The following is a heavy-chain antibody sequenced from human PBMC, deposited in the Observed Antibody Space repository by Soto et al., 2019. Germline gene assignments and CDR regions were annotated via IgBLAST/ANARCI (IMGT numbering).Heavy chain of an antibody. J-gene: IGHJ5*02. CDR3: TRDQGGIYDSWFDP. CDR2: ISSGSAFI. CDR1: SFSMYS. D-gene: IGHD1-26*01. Sequence: EVQVVESGGGLVKPGGSLRLSCNFSFSMYSMDWVRQAPGKGLEWVASISSGSAFIKYADSVKGRFTISRDNAKNSVSLQMDSLRVEDTAMYYCTRDQGGIYDSWFDPWGRGTLVTVSS. V-gene: IGHV3-21*01.